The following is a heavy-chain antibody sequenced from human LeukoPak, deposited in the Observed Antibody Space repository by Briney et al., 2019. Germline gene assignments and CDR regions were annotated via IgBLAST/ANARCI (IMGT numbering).Heavy chain of an antibody. Sequence: ASVKVSCKASGYTFTGYYMHWVRQAPGQGLEWMGWINPNSGGTNYAQKFQGRVTMTRDTSISTAYMELSRLRSDDTAVYYCARVPTTVTLRVLWDYWGQGTLVTVSS. V-gene: IGHV1-2*02. D-gene: IGHD4-17*01. CDR2: INPNSGGT. CDR1: GYTFTGYY. CDR3: ARVPTTVTLRVLWDY. J-gene: IGHJ4*02.